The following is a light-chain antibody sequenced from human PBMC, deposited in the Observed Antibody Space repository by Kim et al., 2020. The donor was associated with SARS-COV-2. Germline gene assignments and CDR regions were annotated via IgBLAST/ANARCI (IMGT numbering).Light chain of an antibody. Sequence: SSELTQDPAVSVALGTTVRITCQGDSLRSYYASWYQQKPGQAPVLVIYGKNNRPSGIPDRFSGSSSGNTASLTITGAQAEDEADYYCNSRDSSGNHVVFGGGTQLTVL. J-gene: IGLJ3*02. CDR1: SLRSYY. CDR2: GKN. CDR3: NSRDSSGNHVV. V-gene: IGLV3-19*01.